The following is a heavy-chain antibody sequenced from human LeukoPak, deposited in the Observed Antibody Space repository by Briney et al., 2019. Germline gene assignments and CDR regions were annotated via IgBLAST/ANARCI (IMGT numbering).Heavy chain of an antibody. D-gene: IGHD1-26*01. CDR3: AREGGSYYPPAGYFDY. Sequence: SETLSLTCTVSGGSISSHYWSWIRQPPGKGLEWIGYIYYSGSTNYNPSLKSRVTISVDTSKNQFSLKLSSVTAADTAVYYCAREGGSYYPPAGYFDYWGQGTLVTVSS. CDR1: GGSISSHY. V-gene: IGHV4-59*11. J-gene: IGHJ4*02. CDR2: IYYSGST.